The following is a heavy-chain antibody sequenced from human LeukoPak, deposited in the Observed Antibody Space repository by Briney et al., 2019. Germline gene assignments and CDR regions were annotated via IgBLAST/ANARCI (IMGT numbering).Heavy chain of an antibody. V-gene: IGHV4-59*12. CDR2: IYYSGST. Sequence: PSETLSLSCTVSGGSISSYYWSWIRQPPGKGLEWIGYIYYSGSTNYNPSLKSRVTISVDTSKNQFSLKLSSVTAADTAVYYCAREFTMARGVEFCYYMDVWGEGPTVTVSS. D-gene: IGHD3-10*01. J-gene: IGHJ6*03. CDR3: AREFTMARGVEFCYYMDV. CDR1: GGSISSYY.